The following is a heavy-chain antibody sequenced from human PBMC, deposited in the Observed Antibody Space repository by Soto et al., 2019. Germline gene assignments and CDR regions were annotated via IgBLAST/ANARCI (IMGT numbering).Heavy chain of an antibody. J-gene: IGHJ4*02. CDR1: GGSISSDFYY. V-gene: IGHV4-31*03. CDR2: IYYSGST. Sequence: SETLSLTCTVSGGSISSDFYYWTWIRQHPGKGLEWIGYIYYSGSTYYNPSLKSRITMSLDTSKNQFSLKLSSVTAADTAVYYCARQYHSSGYWFDYWGQGTLVTAPQ. D-gene: IGHD3-22*01. CDR3: ARQYHSSGYWFDY.